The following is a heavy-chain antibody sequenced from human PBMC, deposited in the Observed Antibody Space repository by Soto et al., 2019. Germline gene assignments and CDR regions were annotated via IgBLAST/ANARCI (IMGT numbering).Heavy chain of an antibody. CDR2: ISGSGGST. Sequence: GGSLRLSCAASGFTFSSYAMSWVRQAPGKGLEWVSAISGSGGSTYYADSVKGRFTISRDNSKNTLYLQMNSLRAEDTAVYYCAKDGREQLVYYYYYGMDVWGQGTTVTVS. CDR1: GFTFSSYA. J-gene: IGHJ6*02. D-gene: IGHD6-13*01. V-gene: IGHV3-23*01. CDR3: AKDGREQLVYYYYYGMDV.